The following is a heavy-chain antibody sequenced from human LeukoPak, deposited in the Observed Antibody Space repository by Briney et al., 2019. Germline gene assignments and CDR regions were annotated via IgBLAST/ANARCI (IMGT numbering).Heavy chain of an antibody. V-gene: IGHV3-21*01. Sequence: PGGSLRLSCAASGFTFSIYSMNWVRQAPEKGLEWVSSITSSSSHIYYADSIKGRFTISRDNAKNSLYLQMNGLRAEDTAVYYCARDLIVGSTGDTFDIWGQGTMVSVSS. CDR1: GFTFSIYS. D-gene: IGHD1-26*01. CDR3: ARDLIVGSTGDTFDI. J-gene: IGHJ3*02. CDR2: ITSSSSHI.